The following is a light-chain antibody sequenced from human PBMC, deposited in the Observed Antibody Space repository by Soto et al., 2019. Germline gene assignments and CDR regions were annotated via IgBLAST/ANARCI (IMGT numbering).Light chain of an antibody. V-gene: IGKV3-11*01. J-gene: IGKJ1*01. CDR2: DAS. CDR3: QQRSNCWT. Sequence: EIVLTQSPATLSLSPGERAALSYRASQSVSTFLAWCQHKPGQAPRLLIYDASNRATGIPARFSGSGSGTDFTLTSSSLEPEDSAVYYCQQRSNCWTFGQGTKVEI. CDR1: QSVSTF.